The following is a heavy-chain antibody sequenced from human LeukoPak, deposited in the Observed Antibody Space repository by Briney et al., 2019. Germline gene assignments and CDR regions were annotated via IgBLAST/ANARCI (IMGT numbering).Heavy chain of an antibody. CDR2: IYYSGST. V-gene: IGHV4-59*01. CDR1: GGSISSYY. D-gene: IGHD6-19*01. CDR3: TLGGYSSGWYGQENWFDP. Sequence: PSETLSLTCTVSGGSISSYYWSWIRQPPGEGLEWIGYIYYSGSTNYNPSLKSRVTISVDTSKNQFSLKLSSVTAADTAVYYCTLGGYSSGWYGQENWFDPWGQGTLVTVSS. J-gene: IGHJ5*02.